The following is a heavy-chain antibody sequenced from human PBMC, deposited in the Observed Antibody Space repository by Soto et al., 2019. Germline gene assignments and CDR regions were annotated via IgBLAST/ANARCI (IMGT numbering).Heavy chain of an antibody. CDR2: IYYSGST. CDR1: GGSISSYY. CDR3: ARGRYSYGVSSDY. D-gene: IGHD5-18*01. V-gene: IGHV4-59*01. J-gene: IGHJ4*02. Sequence: SETLSLTCTVSGGSISSYYWSWIRQPPGKGLEWIGYIYYSGSTNYNPSLKSRVTISVDTSKNQFSLKLSSVTAADTAVYYCARGRYSYGVSSDYWGQGTLVTVSS.